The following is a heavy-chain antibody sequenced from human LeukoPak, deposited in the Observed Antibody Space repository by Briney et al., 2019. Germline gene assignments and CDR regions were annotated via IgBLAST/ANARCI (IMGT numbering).Heavy chain of an antibody. CDR3: AKDIGSSSIFDY. J-gene: IGHJ4*02. D-gene: IGHD6-13*01. V-gene: IGHV3-23*01. CDR1: GFTFSIYA. CDR2: ISGSGGST. Sequence: PGGSLRLSCAASGFTFSIYAMSWVRQAPGKGLEWVSAISGSGGSTYYADSVKGRFTISRDNSKNTLYLQMNSLRAEDTAVYYCAKDIGSSSIFDYWGQGTLVTVSS.